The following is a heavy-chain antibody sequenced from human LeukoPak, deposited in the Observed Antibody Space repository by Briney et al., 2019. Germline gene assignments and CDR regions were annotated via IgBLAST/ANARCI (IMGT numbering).Heavy chain of an antibody. J-gene: IGHJ5*02. Sequence: GGSLRLSCAASGFTFSSYSINWVRQAPGKGLEWVSAISGSGRSTYYADSVKGRFTISRDNSKNTLYLQMNSLRAEDTAVYYCLSYCSSTSCYEINWFDPWGQGTLVTVSS. CDR2: ISGSGRST. CDR1: GFTFSSYS. V-gene: IGHV3-23*01. CDR3: LSYCSSTSCYEINWFDP. D-gene: IGHD2-2*01.